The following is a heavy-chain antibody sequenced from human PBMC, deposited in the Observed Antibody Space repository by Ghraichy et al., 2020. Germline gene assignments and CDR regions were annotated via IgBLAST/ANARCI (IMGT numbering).Heavy chain of an antibody. CDR2: ISYDGSNK. V-gene: IGHV3-30*04. CDR3: AREDCGGDCYSFGPIYYYYYGMDV. D-gene: IGHD2-21*02. J-gene: IGHJ6*02. Sequence: GSLRLSCAASGFTFSSYAMHWVRQAPGKGLEWVAVISYDGSNKYYADSVKGRFTISRDNSKNTLYLQMNSLRAEDTAVYYCAREDCGGDCYSFGPIYYYYYGMDVWGQGTTVTVSS. CDR1: GFTFSSYA.